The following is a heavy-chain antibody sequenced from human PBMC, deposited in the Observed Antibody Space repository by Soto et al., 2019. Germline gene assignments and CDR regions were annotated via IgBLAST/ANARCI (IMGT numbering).Heavy chain of an antibody. V-gene: IGHV3-23*01. CDR1: GFTFSSYA. J-gene: IGHJ4*02. D-gene: IGHD1-7*01. Sequence: GGSLSLCCAASGFTFSSYAMSWVRQAPGKGQEWVSAFSGSGGSTYYADSVKGRFTISRDNSKNMLYLQMNSLRAEDTAVYYCAKAARELKYYFDYWGQGTLVTSPQ. CDR2: FSGSGGST. CDR3: AKAARELKYYFDY.